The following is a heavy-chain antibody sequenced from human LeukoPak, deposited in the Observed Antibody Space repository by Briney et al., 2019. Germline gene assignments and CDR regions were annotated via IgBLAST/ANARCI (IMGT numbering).Heavy chain of an antibody. J-gene: IGHJ6*02. D-gene: IGHD6-13*01. CDR1: GITLSNYG. CDR3: AREVAATGKNGMDV. CDR2: IGRSGTTI. V-gene: IGHV3-48*04. Sequence: GGSLRLSCAVSGITLSNYGMNWVRQAPGKRLEWVSYIGRSGTTIYYADSVKGRFTISRDNAKNSLYLQMNSLRAEDTAVYYCAREVAATGKNGMDVWAKGPRSPSP.